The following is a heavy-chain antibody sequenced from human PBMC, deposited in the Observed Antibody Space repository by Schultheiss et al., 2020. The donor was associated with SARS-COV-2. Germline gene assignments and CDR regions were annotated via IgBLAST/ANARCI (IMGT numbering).Heavy chain of an antibody. CDR2: ISSSGSTI. Sequence: GGSLRLSCAASGFTFSDYYMSWIRQAPGKGLEWVSYISSSGSTIYYADSVKGRFTISRDNAKNSLYLQMNSLRAEDTAVYYCAKDVAARRRDNWFDPWGQGTLVTVSS. D-gene: IGHD6-6*01. J-gene: IGHJ5*02. CDR3: AKDVAARRRDNWFDP. CDR1: GFTFSDYY. V-gene: IGHV3-11*01.